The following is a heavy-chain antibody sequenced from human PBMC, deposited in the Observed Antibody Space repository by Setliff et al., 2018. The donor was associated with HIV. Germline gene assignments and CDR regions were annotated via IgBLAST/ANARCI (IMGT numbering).Heavy chain of an antibody. D-gene: IGHD3-3*01. CDR1: GGSISGYY. V-gene: IGHV4-59*08. CDR3: ARMENYYYYMDV. J-gene: IGHJ6*03. Sequence: SETLSLTCTVSGGSISGYYWSWIRQPPGKGLEWIGYVDDTGSTDYNPSLTSRVTISVDMSKNQFSLKLSSVTAADTAVYYCARMENYYYYMDVWGQGTLVTVSS. CDR2: VDDTGST.